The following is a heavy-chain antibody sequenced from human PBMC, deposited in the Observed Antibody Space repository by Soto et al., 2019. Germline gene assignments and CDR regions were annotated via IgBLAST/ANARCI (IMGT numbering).Heavy chain of an antibody. J-gene: IGHJ4*02. CDR1: GFTFSSYA. Sequence: PGGSLRLSCAASGFTFSSYAMSWVRQAPGKGLEWVSAISGSGGSTYYADSVKGRFTISRDNSKNTLYLQMNSLRAEDTAVYYCAKYSFGPDTAMVFDYWGQGTLVTVSS. D-gene: IGHD5-18*01. CDR2: ISGSGGST. V-gene: IGHV3-23*01. CDR3: AKYSFGPDTAMVFDY.